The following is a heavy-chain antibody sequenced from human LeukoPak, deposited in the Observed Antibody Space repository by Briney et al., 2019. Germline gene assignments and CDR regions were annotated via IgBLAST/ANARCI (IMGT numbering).Heavy chain of an antibody. CDR2: IYYSGST. D-gene: IGHD4-17*01. V-gene: IGHV4-59*08. CDR1: GGSISSYY. CDR3: ARLRPGYYFDY. J-gene: IGHJ4*02. Sequence: SSETLSLTCTVSGGSISSYYWSWIRQPPGKGLEWIGYIYYSGSTNYNPSLKSRVTISVDTSKNQFSLKLSSVTAADTAVYYCARLRPGYYFDYWSQGTLVTVSS.